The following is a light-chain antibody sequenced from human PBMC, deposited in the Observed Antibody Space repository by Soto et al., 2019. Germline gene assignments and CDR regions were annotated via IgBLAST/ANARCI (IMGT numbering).Light chain of an antibody. V-gene: IGKV3-20*01. CDR2: GAS. CDR3: QQYGSSPRT. J-gene: IGKJ2*01. CDR1: QIITSGY. Sequence: EIVLTQSPDTLSLSPGERATLSCRASQIITSGYLAWYQQTRGQAPRLLIYGASIRATGVPGRFSGSGSGTDFTLSISGLEPEDCALYYCQQYGSSPRTFGQGTKVEIK.